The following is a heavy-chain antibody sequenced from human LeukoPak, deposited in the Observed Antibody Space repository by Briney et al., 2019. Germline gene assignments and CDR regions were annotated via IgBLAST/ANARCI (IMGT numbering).Heavy chain of an antibody. V-gene: IGHV3-74*01. CDR3: AGVKVAGTRSFDY. J-gene: IGHJ4*02. D-gene: IGHD6-19*01. CDR2: INDVGSDS. Sequence: GGSLRLSRAASGFTFSAYWMHWVRQAPGKGLVWVGRINDVGSDSTYVDSVKGRFTISRDNAKNTLYLQMNNLRAEDTAVYYCAGVKVAGTRSFDYWGQGTLATVSS. CDR1: GFTFSAYW.